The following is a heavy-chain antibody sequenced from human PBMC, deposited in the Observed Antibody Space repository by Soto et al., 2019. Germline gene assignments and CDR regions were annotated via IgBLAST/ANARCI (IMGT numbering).Heavy chain of an antibody. CDR3: ARMFGGAITGTTNDYYGMDV. CDR2: IYPGDSDT. CDR1: GYSFTSYW. Sequence: GESLKISCKGSGYSFTSYWIGWVRQIPGKGLEWMGIIYPGDSDTRYSPSFQGQVTISADKSISTAYLQWSSLKASDTAMYYCARMFGGAITGTTNDYYGMDVWGQGTTVTVSS. D-gene: IGHD1-7*01. V-gene: IGHV5-51*01. J-gene: IGHJ6*02.